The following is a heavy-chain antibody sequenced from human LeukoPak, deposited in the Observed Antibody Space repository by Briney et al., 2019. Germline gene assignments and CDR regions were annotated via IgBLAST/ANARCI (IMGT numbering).Heavy chain of an antibody. D-gene: IGHD3-16*01. CDR2: ISSSGSTI. CDR1: GFTFINAW. J-gene: IGHJ6*03. CDR3: ARGASWGIYYYYYYMDV. V-gene: IGHV3-48*04. Sequence: GGSLRLSCAASGFTFINAWMNWVRQAPGKGLEWVSYISSSGSTIYYADSVKGRFTISRDNAKNSLYLQMNSLGAEDTAVYYCARGASWGIYYYYYYMDVWGKGTTVTISS.